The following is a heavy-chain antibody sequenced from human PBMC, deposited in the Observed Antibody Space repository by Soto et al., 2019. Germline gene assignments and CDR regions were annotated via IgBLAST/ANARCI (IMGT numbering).Heavy chain of an antibody. V-gene: IGHV4-59*01. CDR3: ARAVGSIAARTYYYYMDV. Sequence: SETLSLTCTVSGGSISSYYLSWIRQPPGKGLEWIGYIYYSGSTNYNPSLKSRVTISVDTSKNQFSLKLSSVTAADTAVYYFARAVGSIAARTYYYYMDVWGKGTTVTVSS. D-gene: IGHD6-6*01. CDR1: GGSISSYY. CDR2: IYYSGST. J-gene: IGHJ6*03.